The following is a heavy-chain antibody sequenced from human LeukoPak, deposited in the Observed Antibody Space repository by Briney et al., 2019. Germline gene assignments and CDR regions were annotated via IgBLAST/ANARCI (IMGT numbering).Heavy chain of an antibody. V-gene: IGHV3-23*01. CDR1: GFTFNSYA. D-gene: IGHD3-22*01. J-gene: IGHJ4*02. CDR2: ITGLGTV. Sequence: PGGSLRHSCVASGFTFNSYAMSWVRQAPGKGLEWVSAITGLGTVDNAGSVRGRFTISRDNSKSTLFLQMDSLKPEDTATYYCARRRYESSGHFDYWGQGALVTVSS. CDR3: ARRRYESSGHFDY.